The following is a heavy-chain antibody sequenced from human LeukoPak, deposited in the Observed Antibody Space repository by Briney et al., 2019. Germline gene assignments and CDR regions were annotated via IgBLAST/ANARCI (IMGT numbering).Heavy chain of an antibody. J-gene: IGHJ4*02. D-gene: IGHD5-12*01. CDR3: ARDRSGYSGYAFFDY. CDR1: GFTFSSYE. Sequence: GGSLRLSCAASGFTFSSYEMNWVRQAPGKGLEWVSYISGSGSTIYYAASVKGRFTISRDNAKNSLYLQMNSLRAEDTAVYYCARDRSGYSGYAFFDYWGQGTLVTVSS. CDR2: ISGSGSTI. V-gene: IGHV3-48*03.